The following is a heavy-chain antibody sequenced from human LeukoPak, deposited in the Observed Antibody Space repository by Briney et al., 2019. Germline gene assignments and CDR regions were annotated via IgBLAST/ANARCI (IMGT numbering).Heavy chain of an antibody. Sequence: SETLSLTCTVSGGSVSDYYWSWIRQSPGKGLEWIGYIYYTGTTSYNPSLKSRVTISAETSKNQFSLNLISVTAADTAVYYCASRKLGNDYWGQGTLVTVSS. CDR3: ASRKLGNDY. D-gene: IGHD7-27*01. CDR2: IYYTGTT. CDR1: GGSVSDYY. V-gene: IGHV4-59*02. J-gene: IGHJ4*02.